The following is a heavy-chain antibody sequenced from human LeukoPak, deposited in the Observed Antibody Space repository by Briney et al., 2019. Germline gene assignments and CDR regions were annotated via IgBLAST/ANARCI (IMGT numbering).Heavy chain of an antibody. D-gene: IGHD6-19*01. CDR3: ARDMESSGWIYYFDY. CDR1: GFTFSSYS. CDR2: ISYSSSTI. Sequence: GGSLRLSCAASGFTFSSYSMNWVRQAPGKGLEWVSYISYSSSTIYYADSVKGRFTISRDNAKNSLYLQMNSLRAEDTAVYYCARDMESSGWIYYFDYWGQGTLVTVSS. V-gene: IGHV3-48*01. J-gene: IGHJ4*02.